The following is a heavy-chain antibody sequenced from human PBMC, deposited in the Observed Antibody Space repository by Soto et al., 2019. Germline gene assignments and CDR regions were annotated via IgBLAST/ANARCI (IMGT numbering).Heavy chain of an antibody. CDR3: AKSTLADIVVVPAAMVFRKRSGWAGMVY. V-gene: IGHV3-23*01. CDR1: GFTFSSYA. Sequence: PGGSLRRSCAASGFTFSSYAMSWVRQAPGKGLEWVSAISGSGGSTYYADSVKGRFTISRDNAKNTLYLQMNSLRAEDTALYYCAKSTLADIVVVPAAMVFRKRSGWAGMVYWGQGTLVTVSS. J-gene: IGHJ4*02. D-gene: IGHD2-2*01. CDR2: ISGSGGST.